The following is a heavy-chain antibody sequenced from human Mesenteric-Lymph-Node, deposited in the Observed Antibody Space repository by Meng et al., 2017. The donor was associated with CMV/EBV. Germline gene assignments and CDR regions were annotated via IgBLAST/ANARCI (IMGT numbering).Heavy chain of an antibody. J-gene: IGHJ5*02. V-gene: IGHV1-8*01. Sequence: ASVKVSCKASGYTFTSYDINWVRQATGQGLEWMGWMNPNSGNTGYAQKFQGRVTMTRNTSINTAYMELSSLGSEDTAVYYCARVYRSNTPFDPWGQGTLVTVSS. CDR1: GYTFTSYD. D-gene: IGHD4-11*01. CDR3: ARVYRSNTPFDP. CDR2: MNPNSGNT.